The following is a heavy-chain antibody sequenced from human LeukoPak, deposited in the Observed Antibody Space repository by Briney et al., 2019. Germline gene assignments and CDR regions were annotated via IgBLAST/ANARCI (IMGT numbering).Heavy chain of an antibody. CDR2: INAGNGNT. D-gene: IGHD4-17*01. V-gene: IGHV1-3*01. CDR1: GYTFTSYA. J-gene: IGHJ4*02. Sequence: ASVKVSCKASGYTFTSYAMHWVRQAPGQRLEWMGWINAGNGNTKYSQKFQGRVTITRDTSASTAYMELSSLRSEDTAVYYCARVTDYDLYYFGYWGQGTLVTVSS. CDR3: ARVTDYDLYYFGY.